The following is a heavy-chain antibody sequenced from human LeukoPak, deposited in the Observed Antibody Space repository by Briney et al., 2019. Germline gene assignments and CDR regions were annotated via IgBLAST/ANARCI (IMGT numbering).Heavy chain of an antibody. CDR3: APLWFGDGPRDGMDV. Sequence: SETLSLTCAVYGVSFSGYYRSWIRQPPGKGLEWIGEINHSGSTNYNPPLKSRVTISVDTSKNQFSLKLSSVTAADTAVYFCAPLWFGDGPRDGMDVWGKGTTVTVSS. CDR2: INHSGST. CDR1: GVSFSGYY. D-gene: IGHD3-10*01. J-gene: IGHJ6*04. V-gene: IGHV4-34*01.